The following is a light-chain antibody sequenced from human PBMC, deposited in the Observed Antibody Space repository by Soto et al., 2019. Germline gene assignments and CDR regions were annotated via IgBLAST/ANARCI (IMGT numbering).Light chain of an antibody. Sequence: EIVLTQSPGSLSLSPGERATLSCRASQSIAANYLAWYQQKPGQAPRLLIYVTSSRATGIPDRFSGSGSGTDFPFTNKRLEPENFAVDYCQQYGTAPLTFGGGTKVEIK. CDR2: VTS. CDR1: QSIAANY. CDR3: QQYGTAPLT. J-gene: IGKJ4*01. V-gene: IGKV3-20*01.